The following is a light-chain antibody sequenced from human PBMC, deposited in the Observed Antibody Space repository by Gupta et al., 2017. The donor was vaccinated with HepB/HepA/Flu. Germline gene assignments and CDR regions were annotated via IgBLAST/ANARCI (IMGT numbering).Light chain of an antibody. Sequence: QLVLTQSPSASASLGASVKFTCTLSSGHSSYAIAWHQQQPEQGPRFLMQLNSDGSHNKGDGIPDRFSGSSSGAEPYLTLYSHQSEDEADYYCQTWGTGVFGGGTKLTVL. J-gene: IGLJ3*02. CDR2: LNSDGSH. V-gene: IGLV4-69*01. CDR3: QTWGTGV. CDR1: SGHSSYA.